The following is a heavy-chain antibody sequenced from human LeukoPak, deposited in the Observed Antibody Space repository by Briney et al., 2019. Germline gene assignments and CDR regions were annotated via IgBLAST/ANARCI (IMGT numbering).Heavy chain of an antibody. Sequence: GGSLRLSCVVSGFTFKTYSMNWLRQAPGKGLEWVSSISSGGTYVDYADSVKGRFTISRDNAKNSLYLQMNSLRAEDTAVFYCARDPGYSNSPYYLDYWGQGTLVTVSS. V-gene: IGHV3-21*01. CDR2: ISSGGTYV. CDR1: GFTFKTYS. D-gene: IGHD5-12*01. CDR3: ARDPGYSNSPYYLDY. J-gene: IGHJ4*02.